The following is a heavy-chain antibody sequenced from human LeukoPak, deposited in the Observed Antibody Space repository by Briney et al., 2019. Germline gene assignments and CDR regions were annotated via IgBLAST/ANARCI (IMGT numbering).Heavy chain of an antibody. CDR2: IYSGGST. D-gene: IGHD4-17*01. J-gene: IGHJ4*02. Sequence: GGSLRLSCAASGFTFSSYAMSWVRQAPGKGLEWVSVIYSGGSTYYADSVKGRFTISRDNSKNTLYLQMNSLRAEDTAVYYCARVPPPYGDPSNDYWGQGTLLTVSS. CDR1: GFTFSSYA. CDR3: ARVPPPYGDPSNDY. V-gene: IGHV3-53*01.